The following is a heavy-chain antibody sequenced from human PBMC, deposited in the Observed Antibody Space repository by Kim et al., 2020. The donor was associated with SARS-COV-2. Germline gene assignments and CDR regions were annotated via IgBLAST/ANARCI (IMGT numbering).Heavy chain of an antibody. CDR2: ISAYNGDT. D-gene: IGHD4-17*01. V-gene: IGHV1-18*01. CDR3: ARPLGAYGDAYLALKY. CDR1: GYTFTGYG. Sequence: ASVKVSCKASGYTFTGYGISWVRQAPGQGLEWMGWISAYNGDTDYAPKLQGRVTMTPDTSTSTAYMELRSLRSDDTAIYYCARPLGAYGDAYLALKYWGQ. J-gene: IGHJ4*02.